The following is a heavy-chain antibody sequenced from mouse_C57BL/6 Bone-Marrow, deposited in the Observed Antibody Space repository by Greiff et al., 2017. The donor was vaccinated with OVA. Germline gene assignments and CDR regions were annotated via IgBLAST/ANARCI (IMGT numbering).Heavy chain of an antibody. J-gene: IGHJ3*01. V-gene: IGHV3-6*01. D-gene: IGHD2-4*01. CDR1: GYSITSGYY. CDR2: ISYDGSN. Sequence: DVQLQESGPGLVKPSQSLSLTCSVTGYSITSGYYWNWIRQFPGNKLEWMGYISYDGSNNYNPSLKNRISITRDTSKNQFFLKLNSVTTEDTATYYCARDTRYDSWFAYWGQGTLVTVSA. CDR3: ARDTRYDSWFAY.